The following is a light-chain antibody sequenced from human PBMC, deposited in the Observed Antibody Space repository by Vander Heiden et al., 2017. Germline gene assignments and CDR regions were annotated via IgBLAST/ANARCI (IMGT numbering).Light chain of an antibody. V-gene: IGKV3D-11*03. CDR3: WVRNGRPAIT. J-gene: IGKJ5*01. CDR2: DAA. CDR1: QGVRSS. Sequence: EVVLTQSPATLPLSPGERATLYCRASQGVRSSFSAYQQKPGQPPRLLINDAANKATDGPAGMFGGRAGTNDTLTISSVEPEEFSVVYCWVRNGRPAITFGQGTRLEIK.